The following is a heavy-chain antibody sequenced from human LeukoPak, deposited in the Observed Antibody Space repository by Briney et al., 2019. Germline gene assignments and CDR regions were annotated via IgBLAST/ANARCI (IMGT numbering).Heavy chain of an antibody. CDR2: ISSSSSYI. Sequence: GGSLRLSCAASGFTFDDYAMHWVRQAPGKGLEWVSSISSSSSYIYYADSVKGRFTISRDNAKNSLYLQMNSLRAEDTAVYYCARDPNKQQLGNGVDYWGQGTLVTVSS. CDR3: ARDPNKQQLGNGVDY. D-gene: IGHD6-13*01. V-gene: IGHV3-21*01. J-gene: IGHJ4*02. CDR1: GFTFDDYA.